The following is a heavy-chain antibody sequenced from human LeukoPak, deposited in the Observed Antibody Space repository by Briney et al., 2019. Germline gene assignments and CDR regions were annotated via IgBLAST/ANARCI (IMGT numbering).Heavy chain of an antibody. CDR1: GFTFSSYG. D-gene: IGHD1-1*01. J-gene: IGHJ4*02. V-gene: IGHV3-23*01. CDR3: ARDLNWETY. Sequence: GGSLRLSCAASGFTFSSYGMSWVRQAPGKGLEWVSAISGSGGSTYYADSVKGRFTISRDNAKNSLYLQMNSLRAEDTAVYYCARDLNWETYWGQGTLVTVSS. CDR2: ISGSGGST.